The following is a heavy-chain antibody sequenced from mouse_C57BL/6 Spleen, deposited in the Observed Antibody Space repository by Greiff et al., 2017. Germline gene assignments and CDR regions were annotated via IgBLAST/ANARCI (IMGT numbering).Heavy chain of an antibody. D-gene: IGHD2-4*01. CDR2: ISSGSSTI. CDR1: GFTFSDYG. J-gene: IGHJ3*01. CDR3: ARGYDYQAWFAY. Sequence: EVMLVESGGGLVKPGGSLKLSCAASGFTFSDYGMHWVRQAPEKGLEWVAYISSGSSTIYYADTVKGRFTISRDNAKNTLFLQMTSLRSEDTAMYYCARGYDYQAWFAYWGQGTLVTVSA. V-gene: IGHV5-17*01.